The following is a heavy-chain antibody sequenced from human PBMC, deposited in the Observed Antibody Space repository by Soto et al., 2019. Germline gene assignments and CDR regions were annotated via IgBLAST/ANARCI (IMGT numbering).Heavy chain of an antibody. D-gene: IGHD4-17*01. J-gene: IGHJ4*02. V-gene: IGHV1-18*04. CDR1: GYTFSNYG. CDR2: ISAYNGNT. Sequence: QVQLVQSGAEVKKPGASVKVSCKASGYTFSNYGITWVRQAPGQGLEWMGWISAYNGNTNFGQKFQDRVTMTRDTSTRTAYMELRSPRSDDTAVYYCSKDQLGSTTNDFWGQGTLVTVSS. CDR3: SKDQLGSTTNDF.